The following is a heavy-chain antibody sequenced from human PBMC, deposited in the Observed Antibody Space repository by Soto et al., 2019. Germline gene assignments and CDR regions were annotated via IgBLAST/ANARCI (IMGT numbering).Heavy chain of an antibody. CDR1: GFSFSIYW. CDR3: ATGLSTRGYYMDA. Sequence: EVQLVESGGGLVQPGGSLILSCAASGFSFSIYWMHWVRQAPGKGLVWVSRIITDGSSTSYADSVKGRFTISRDNAKNTLYLQMNSLRAEDTAVYYSATGLSTRGYYMDAWGKGTTVTVSS. D-gene: IGHD1-26*01. J-gene: IGHJ6*03. V-gene: IGHV3-74*01. CDR2: IITDGSST.